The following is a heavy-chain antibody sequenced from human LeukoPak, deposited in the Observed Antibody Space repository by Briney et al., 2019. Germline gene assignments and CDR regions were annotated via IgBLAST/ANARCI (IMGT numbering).Heavy chain of an antibody. CDR1: GYSISSGYY. D-gene: IGHD3-10*01. J-gene: IGHJ2*01. CDR2: IYHSGST. V-gene: IGHV4-38-2*01. CDR3: ARGSLWFGPDL. Sequence: PSETLSLTCAVSGYSISSGYYWGWVRQPPGKGLEWIGSIYHSGSTYYNPSLKSRVTMSVDTSKNQFSLKLSSVTAADTAVYYCARGSLWFGPDLWGRGTLVTVSS.